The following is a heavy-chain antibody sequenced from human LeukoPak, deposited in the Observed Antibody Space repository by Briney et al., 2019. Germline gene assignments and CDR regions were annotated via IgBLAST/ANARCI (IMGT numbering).Heavy chain of an antibody. V-gene: IGHV3-23*01. J-gene: IGHJ4*02. CDR1: GFTLSGYA. D-gene: IGHD3-3*01. CDR3: AKHRFWSGYYCDY. Sequence: GGSLRLSCAASGFTLSGYAMSSVRQAPGKGLERVSAISGSGGSTYYADSVKGRFTISRDNSKNTLYLQMNSLRAEDTSVYYCAKHRFWSGYYCDYWGQGTLVTVSS. CDR2: ISGSGGST.